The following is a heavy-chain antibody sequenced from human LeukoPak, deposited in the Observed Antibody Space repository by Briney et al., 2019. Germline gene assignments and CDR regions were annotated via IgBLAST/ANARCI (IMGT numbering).Heavy chain of an antibody. CDR2: INPSGGST. CDR1: GYTFTGYY. CDR3: ARGYYDILTGSVS. V-gene: IGHV1-46*01. Sequence: ASVKVSCKASGYTFTGYYMHWVRQAPGQGLEWMGIINPSGGSTSYARKFQGRVTMTRDMSTSTVYMELSSLRSEDTAVYYCARGYYDILTGSVSWGQGTLVTVSS. J-gene: IGHJ4*02. D-gene: IGHD3-9*01.